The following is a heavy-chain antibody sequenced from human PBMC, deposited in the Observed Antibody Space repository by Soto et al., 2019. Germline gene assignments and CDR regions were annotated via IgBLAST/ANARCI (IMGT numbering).Heavy chain of an antibody. CDR2: IHGTRSII. CDR3: ARDARNADYDY. CDR1: GFTFSIHA. D-gene: IGHD3-16*01. J-gene: IGHJ4*02. V-gene: IGHV3-48*02. Sequence: EVQLVESGGGLVQPGGSLRLSCEESGFTFSIHAMNWVRQAPGKGLEWVAYIHGTRSIIYYADSVKGRFTISRDNAKNSLFLQMDSLRDEDTAVYYCARDARNADYDYWGQGTLVTVSS.